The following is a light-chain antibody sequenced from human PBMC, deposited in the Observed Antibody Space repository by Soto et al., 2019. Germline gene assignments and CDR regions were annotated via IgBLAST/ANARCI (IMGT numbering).Light chain of an antibody. CDR3: QESYSTPLA. CDR2: DAS. V-gene: IGKV1-39*01. CDR1: QDITNY. J-gene: IGKJ4*01. Sequence: IQMTQSPLFLSASIGDRVTITCQASQDITNYLNWYQQKPGKAPKLLIYDASNLESGVPSRFSGRGSGTEFTLTISNLQPGDSALYFCQESYSTPLAFGGGTRVEIK.